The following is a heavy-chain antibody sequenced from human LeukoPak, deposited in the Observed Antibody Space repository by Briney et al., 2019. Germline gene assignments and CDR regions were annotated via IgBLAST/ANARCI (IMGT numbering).Heavy chain of an antibody. Sequence: PSGTLSLTCTVSGGSISSYYWSWIRQPPGKGLEWTGRIYNSGSTNCNPSLKSRVTISVDTSKNQFSLKLRSVTAADTAVYYCARVSCGGDCRGYYYHYYMDVWGKGTTVTISS. D-gene: IGHD2-21*02. J-gene: IGHJ6*03. CDR3: ARVSCGGDCRGYYYHYYMDV. CDR2: IYNSGST. V-gene: IGHV4-59*08. CDR1: GGSISSYY.